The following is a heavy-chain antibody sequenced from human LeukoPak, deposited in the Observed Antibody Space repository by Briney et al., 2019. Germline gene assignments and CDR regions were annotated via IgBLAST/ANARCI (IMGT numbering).Heavy chain of an antibody. Sequence: GESLKISCKGSGYSFTSYWISWVRQMTGKGLEWMGRIDPSDSYTKYSPSFQGHVTISADKSISTAYLQWSSLKASDTAMYYCATQTNYLDNWFDPWGQGTLVTVSS. V-gene: IGHV5-10-1*01. CDR2: IDPSDSYT. CDR1: GYSFTSYW. J-gene: IGHJ5*02. CDR3: ATQTNYLDNWFDP. D-gene: IGHD4/OR15-4a*01.